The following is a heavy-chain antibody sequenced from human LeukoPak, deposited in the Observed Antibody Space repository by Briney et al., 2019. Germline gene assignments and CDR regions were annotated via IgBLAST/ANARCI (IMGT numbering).Heavy chain of an antibody. D-gene: IGHD3-10*01. V-gene: IGHV3-30*02. J-gene: IGHJ4*02. CDR2: IRYDGSNK. Sequence: PGGSLRLSCAASGFTFSSYGMHWVRQAPGKGLEWVAFIRYDGSNKYYADSVKGRFTISRDNSKNTLYLQMNSLRAEDTAVYYCAKDLRGRGSGSYWGQGTLVTVSS. CDR3: AKDLRGRGSGSY. CDR1: GFTFSSYG.